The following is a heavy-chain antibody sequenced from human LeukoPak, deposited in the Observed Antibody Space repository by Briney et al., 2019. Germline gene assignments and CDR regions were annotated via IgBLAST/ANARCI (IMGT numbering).Heavy chain of an antibody. J-gene: IGHJ6*02. CDR2: ISSSGSTI. CDR3: ARVEAPPTYYDFWSGADYGMDV. V-gene: IGHV3-11*04. Sequence: PGGSLRLSCAASGFTFSDYYMSWIRQAPGKGLEWVSYISSSGSTIYYADSVKGRFTISRDNAKNSLYLQMNSLRAEDTAVYYCARVEAPPTYYDFWSGADYGMDVWGQGTTVTVSS. CDR1: GFTFSDYY. D-gene: IGHD3-3*01.